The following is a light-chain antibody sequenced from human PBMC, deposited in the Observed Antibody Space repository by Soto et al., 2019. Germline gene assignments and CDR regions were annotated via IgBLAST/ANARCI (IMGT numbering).Light chain of an antibody. CDR3: QQSYSTPRT. J-gene: IGKJ1*01. Sequence: DIQMTQSPTSLYASVGDRVTITCRASPNINNSLNWYQQKSGKAPKLLIYIASTLESGVPSRFSGSGSGTDFTLTISSLQPEDFATYYGQQSYSTPRTFGQGTKVDVK. CDR1: PNINNS. CDR2: IAS. V-gene: IGKV1-39*01.